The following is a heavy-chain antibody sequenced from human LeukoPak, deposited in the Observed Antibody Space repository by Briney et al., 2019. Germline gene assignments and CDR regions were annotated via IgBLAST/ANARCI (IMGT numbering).Heavy chain of an antibody. V-gene: IGHV2-5*02. Sequence: TLSLTCTVSGGSISTSSYYWGWIRQPPGKALEWLALIYWDDDKRYSPSLKSRLTITKDTSKNQVVLTMTNMDPVDTATYYCAHRRYGDYAYWGQGTLVTVSS. CDR1: GGSISTSSYY. CDR3: AHRRYGDYAY. D-gene: IGHD4-17*01. J-gene: IGHJ4*02. CDR2: IYWDDDK.